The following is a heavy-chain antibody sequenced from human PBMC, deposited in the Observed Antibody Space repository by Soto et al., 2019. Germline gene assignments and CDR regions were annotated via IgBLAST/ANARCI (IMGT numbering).Heavy chain of an antibody. CDR2: ISHSSSYT. CDR1: GFTFSDYY. V-gene: IGHV3-11*05. Sequence: QVQLVESGGGLVKPGGSLRLSCAASGFTFSDYYMSWIRQAPGQGLEWVSYISHSSSYTNYADSVKGRFTISRDNAKNSLYLQMNSLRAEDPAVYYCARGSVAAAGKFDYWGQGTLVTVSS. J-gene: IGHJ4*02. CDR3: ARGSVAAAGKFDY. D-gene: IGHD6-13*01.